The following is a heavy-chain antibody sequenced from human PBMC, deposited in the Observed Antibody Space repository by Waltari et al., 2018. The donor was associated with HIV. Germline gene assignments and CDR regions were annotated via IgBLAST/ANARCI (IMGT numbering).Heavy chain of an antibody. D-gene: IGHD5-18*01. Sequence: EEAFLAAGGGLELTGGSLSSSCIATGLTFVIYAMSLVRQAPGKGLEWVSSISRSASATYYADSVKGRATISRDNSMDMLALHINSLRVDDTAVYHCVTSGYNFVEFGHRLDFWGRGILVTVS. CDR2: ISRSASAT. CDR3: VTSGYNFVEFGHRLDF. V-gene: IGHV3-23*01. J-gene: IGHJ4*02. CDR1: GLTFVIYA.